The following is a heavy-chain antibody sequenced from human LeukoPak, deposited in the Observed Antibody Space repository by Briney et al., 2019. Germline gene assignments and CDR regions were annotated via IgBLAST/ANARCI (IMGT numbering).Heavy chain of an antibody. D-gene: IGHD6-19*01. Sequence: SETLSLTCAVYGGSFSGYYWSWIRQPPGEGLEWIGEINHSGSTNYNPSLKSRVTISVDTSKNQFSLKLSSVTAADTAVYYCARFAAVAGPYYFDYWGQGTLVTVSS. CDR3: ARFAAVAGPYYFDY. J-gene: IGHJ4*02. CDR2: INHSGST. CDR1: GGSFSGYY. V-gene: IGHV4-34*01.